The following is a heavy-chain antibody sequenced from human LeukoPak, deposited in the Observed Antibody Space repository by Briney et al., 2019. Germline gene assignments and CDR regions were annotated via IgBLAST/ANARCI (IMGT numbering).Heavy chain of an antibody. J-gene: IGHJ4*02. V-gene: IGHV3-48*01. CDR3: VKEVEATN. Sequence: PGGPLRLSCTASGFTFSSYSMNWVRQAPGKGLEWVSYISNTGTTMYYADSVKGRFTISRDNAKNSLYLQMNSLRVEDTAVYYCVKEVEATNWGQGTPVTVSS. D-gene: IGHD4-11*01. CDR1: GFTFSSYS. CDR2: ISNTGTTM.